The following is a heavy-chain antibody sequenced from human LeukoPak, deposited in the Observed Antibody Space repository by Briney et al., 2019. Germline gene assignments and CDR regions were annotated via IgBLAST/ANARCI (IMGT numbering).Heavy chain of an antibody. CDR3: ARGSEGTDVPYFDY. D-gene: IGHD5-24*01. CDR2: INRSGST. V-gene: IGHV4-34*01. J-gene: IGHJ4*02. Sequence: SETLSLTCAVYGGSINGYYWSWIRQPPGKGLEWVGEINRSGSTNYNPSLKSRVTISFDMSNNQFSLKLTSVTAADTALYYCARGSEGTDVPYFDYWGQGTLVIVSS. CDR1: GGSINGYY.